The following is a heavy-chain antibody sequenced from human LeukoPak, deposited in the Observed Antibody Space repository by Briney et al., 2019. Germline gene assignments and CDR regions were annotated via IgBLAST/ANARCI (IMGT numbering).Heavy chain of an antibody. CDR2: IHPGGTI. D-gene: IGHD6-19*01. J-gene: IGHJ4*02. Sequence: GGSLRLSCAASGFTVSSKYMGWVRQAPGKGLEWVSVIHPGGTIYYADSVKGTFTISIDNSKNTLYLEMNTLGVEDTAVYYCAMYSSAWYAVYWGQGTLVTVSS. CDR1: GFTVSSKY. CDR3: AMYSSAWYAVY. V-gene: IGHV3-66*01.